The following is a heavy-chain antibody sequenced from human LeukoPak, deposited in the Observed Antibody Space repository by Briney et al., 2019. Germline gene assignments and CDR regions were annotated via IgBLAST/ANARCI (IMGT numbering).Heavy chain of an antibody. J-gene: IGHJ4*02. CDR3: ARVGPITIQHLYSFDY. V-gene: IGHV1-18*01. D-gene: IGHD3-3*01. CDR1: GYTFTSYG. Sequence: GASVKVSCEASGYTFTSYGISWVRQAPGQGLEWMGWISAYNGNTNYAQKLQGRVTMTTDTSTSTAYMELRSLRSDDTAVYYCARVGPITIQHLYSFDYWGQGTLVTVSS. CDR2: ISAYNGNT.